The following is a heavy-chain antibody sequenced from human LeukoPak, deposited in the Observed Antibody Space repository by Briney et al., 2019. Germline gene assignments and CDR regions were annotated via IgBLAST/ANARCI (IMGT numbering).Heavy chain of an antibody. Sequence: SETLSLTCAVYGGSFSGYYWSWIRQPPGKGLEWIGEINHSGSTNYNPSLKSRVTISVDTSKNQFSLKLSSVTAADTAVYYCARGDSSGYIDAFDIWGQGTLVTVSS. D-gene: IGHD3-22*01. V-gene: IGHV4-34*01. J-gene: IGHJ3*02. CDR1: GGSFSGYY. CDR3: ARGDSSGYIDAFDI. CDR2: INHSGST.